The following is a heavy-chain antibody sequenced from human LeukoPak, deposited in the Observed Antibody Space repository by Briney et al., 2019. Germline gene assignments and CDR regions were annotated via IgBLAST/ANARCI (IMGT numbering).Heavy chain of an antibody. CDR2: ISSSSNYI. D-gene: IGHD3-10*01. Sequence: SGGSLRLSCAASGFTFSSYSMNWVRQAPGKGLGWVSSISSSSNYIYYADSVKGRFTISRDNAKQSLYLQMNSLRAEDTAVYYCARGTLYYGSESYDYWGQGTLVIVSS. CDR3: ARGTLYYGSESYDY. V-gene: IGHV3-21*01. CDR1: GFTFSSYS. J-gene: IGHJ4*02.